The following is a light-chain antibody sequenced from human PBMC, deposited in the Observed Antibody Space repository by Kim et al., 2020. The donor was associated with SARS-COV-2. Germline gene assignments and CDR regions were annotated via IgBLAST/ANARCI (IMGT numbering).Light chain of an antibody. CDR2: PTS. CDR1: QSVTSNF. Sequence: PGDTATLSCWASQSVTSNFLSWYQQRPRQAPRLLISPTSTRAASTPTWIGSGGSTAYFPPTISRLSPEDVVVYYCQQHGTSPGPFGQGTKVEIK. V-gene: IGKV3-20*01. CDR3: QQHGTSPGP. J-gene: IGKJ1*01.